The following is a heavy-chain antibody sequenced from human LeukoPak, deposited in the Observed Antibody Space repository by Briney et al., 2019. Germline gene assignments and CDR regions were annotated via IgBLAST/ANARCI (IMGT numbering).Heavy chain of an antibody. CDR3: ARTSDFHYYYYYMDV. Sequence: VASVKLSRKASGYTFTSYYMHWVRQAPGQGLEWMGIINPSGGSTSYAQKFQGRVTMTRDTSTSTVYMELSSLRSEDTAVYYCARTSDFHYYYYYMDVWGKGTTVTVSS. J-gene: IGHJ6*03. V-gene: IGHV1-46*03. D-gene: IGHD3/OR15-3a*01. CDR1: GYTFTSYY. CDR2: INPSGGST.